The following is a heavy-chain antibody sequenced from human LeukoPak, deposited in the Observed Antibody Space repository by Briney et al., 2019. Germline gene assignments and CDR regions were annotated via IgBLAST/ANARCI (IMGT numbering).Heavy chain of an antibody. J-gene: IGHJ4*02. CDR3: ARDGQTLGTDFDY. CDR1: GGSISSGNYY. Sequence: NPSETLSLTCTVSGGSISSGNYYWSWIRQPAGKGLEWIGRMYTSGSTNYNPSLKSRVTISVDTSKNQFSLKLSSVTAADTAVYYCARDGQTLGTDFDYWGQGTLVTVSS. CDR2: MYTSGST. V-gene: IGHV4-61*02.